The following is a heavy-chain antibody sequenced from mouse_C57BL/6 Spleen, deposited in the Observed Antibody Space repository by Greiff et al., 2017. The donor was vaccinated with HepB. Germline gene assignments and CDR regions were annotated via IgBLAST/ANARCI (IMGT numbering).Heavy chain of an antibody. CDR3: AREGDFTVVAKGTFAY. CDR1: GYTFTSYW. D-gene: IGHD1-1*01. Sequence: QVQLQQPGTELVKPGASVKLSCKASGYTFTSYWMHWVKQRPGQGLEWIGNINPSNGGTNYNEKFKSKATLTVDKSSSTAYMQLSSLKSEDSAVYYCAREGDFTVVAKGTFAYWGQGTLVTVSA. CDR2: INPSNGGT. V-gene: IGHV1-53*01. J-gene: IGHJ3*01.